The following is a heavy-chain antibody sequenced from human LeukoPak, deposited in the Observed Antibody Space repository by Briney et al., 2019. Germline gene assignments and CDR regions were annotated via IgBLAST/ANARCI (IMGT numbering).Heavy chain of an antibody. J-gene: IGHJ5*02. D-gene: IGHD3-3*01. CDR1: GYTFTGYY. CDR3: ARQTYYDFWSGPNWFDP. Sequence: GASVKVSCKASGYTFTGYYMHWVRQAPGQGLEWMGWINPNSGGTNYAQKFQGRVTMTRDTSISTAYMELSRLRSDDTAVYYCARQTYYDFWSGPNWFDPWGQGTLVTVSS. CDR2: INPNSGGT. V-gene: IGHV1-2*02.